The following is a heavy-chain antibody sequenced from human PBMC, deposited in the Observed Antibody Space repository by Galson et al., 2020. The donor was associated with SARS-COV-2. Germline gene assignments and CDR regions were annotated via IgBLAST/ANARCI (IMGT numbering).Heavy chain of an antibody. CDR1: GLTLSFYA. CDR3: VKDKRDLLDAFDI. J-gene: IGHJ3*02. Sequence: AGSLRLSCGASGLTLSFYAMSWVRQAPGKGLEWVSAISGSGDSTYYADPVKGRSTISRANSKNTLLLLIHLLTPEDTAVYYCVKDKRDLLDAFDIWGQGTMVTVSS. V-gene: IGHV3-23*01. CDR2: ISGSGDST. D-gene: IGHD1-26*01.